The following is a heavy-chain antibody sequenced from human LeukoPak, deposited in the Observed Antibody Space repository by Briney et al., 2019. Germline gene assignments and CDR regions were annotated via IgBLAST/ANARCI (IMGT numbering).Heavy chain of an antibody. CDR1: GYSISSGYY. V-gene: IGHV4-38-2*01. D-gene: IGHD3-3*01. CDR3: ARGLTYYDFWSGNHPGSYYMDV. Sequence: PSETLSLTCAVSGYSISSGYYWGWVRQPPGKGPEWIGSIYHSGSTYYNPSLKSRVTISVDTSKNQFSLKLSSVTAADTAVYYCARGLTYYDFWSGNHPGSYYMDVWGKGTTVTVSS. CDR2: IYHSGST. J-gene: IGHJ6*03.